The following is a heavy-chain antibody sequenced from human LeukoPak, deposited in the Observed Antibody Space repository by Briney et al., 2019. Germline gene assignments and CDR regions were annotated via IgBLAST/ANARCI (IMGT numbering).Heavy chain of an antibody. D-gene: IGHD6-19*01. CDR3: ARVPYSSTWYADQMDV. Sequence: GGSLRLSCAASGFTFSRYGMNWVRQAPGKGLEWVAYIDSTSITRNYVASAKGRFTVSRDNAKKSLYLQMNNLRAEDTAMYYCARVPYSSTWYADQMDVWGKGTTVTVSS. J-gene: IGHJ6*04. V-gene: IGHV3-48*01. CDR2: IDSTSITR. CDR1: GFTFSRYG.